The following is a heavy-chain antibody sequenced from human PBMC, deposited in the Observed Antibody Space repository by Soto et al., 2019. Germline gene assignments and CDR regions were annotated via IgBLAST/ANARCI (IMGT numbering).Heavy chain of an antibody. CDR2: ISYDGSNK. Sequence: GWSLRLSCAASGFTFSSYGMHWVRQAPGKGLEWVAVISYDGSNKYYADSVKGRFTISRDNSKNTLYLQMNSLRAEDTAVYYCAKDDDYYGSGSPGTWGQGTPVTAS. D-gene: IGHD3-10*01. CDR1: GFTFSSYG. CDR3: AKDDDYYGSGSPGT. J-gene: IGHJ5*02. V-gene: IGHV3-30*18.